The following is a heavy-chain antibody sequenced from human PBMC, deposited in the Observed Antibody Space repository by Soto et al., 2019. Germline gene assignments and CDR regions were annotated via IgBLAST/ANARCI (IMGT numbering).Heavy chain of an antibody. Sequence: PGGSLRHSCAASGFTFSTYAMSWVRQAPGKGLEWVSSISNSATGTYYADSVKGRFTISRDNSKNTLYLQMNSLGAEDTAVYYCAKTTNHDFWSGYYTKAFDYWGQGTLVTVSS. CDR2: ISNSATGT. V-gene: IGHV3-23*01. CDR3: AKTTNHDFWSGYYTKAFDY. CDR1: GFTFSTYA. J-gene: IGHJ4*02. D-gene: IGHD3-3*01.